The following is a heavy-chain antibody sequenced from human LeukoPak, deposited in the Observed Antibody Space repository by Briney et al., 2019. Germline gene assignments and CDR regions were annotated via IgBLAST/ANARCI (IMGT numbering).Heavy chain of an antibody. CDR3: ARHGRVDTAMVDY. V-gene: IGHV3-21*01. CDR1: GFTFSSYS. CDR2: ISSSSSYI. Sequence: AGGSLRLSCAASGFTFSSYSMNWVRQAPGKGLEWVSSISSSSSYIYYADSVKGRFTISRDNAKNSLYLQMNSLRAEDTAVYYCARHGRVDTAMVDYWGQGTLVTVSS. D-gene: IGHD5-18*01. J-gene: IGHJ4*02.